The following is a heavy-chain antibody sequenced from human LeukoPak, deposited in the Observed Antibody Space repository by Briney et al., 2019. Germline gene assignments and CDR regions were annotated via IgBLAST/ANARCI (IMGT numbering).Heavy chain of an antibody. J-gene: IGHJ5*01. V-gene: IGHV4-34*01. D-gene: IGHD6-19*01. CDR2: INHCGST. CDR3: AEGRCRVKAVACSVCWFHP. CDR1: GGSFSGYY. Sequence: PSETLSLTCAVYGGSFSGYYWSWIRQPPGKGLEWIGEINHCGSTNYNPSLKSRVTISVDTSKNQFSLKLSSVTAADTAVYYCAEGRCRVKAVACSVCWFHPWGQGTLVTVSS.